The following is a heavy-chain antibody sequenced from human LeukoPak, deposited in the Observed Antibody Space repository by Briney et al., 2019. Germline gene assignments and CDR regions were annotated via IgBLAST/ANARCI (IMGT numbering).Heavy chain of an antibody. CDR2: IYSGGST. Sequence: RGCLRLSRAPSGFTASSNYMSWVRHAPGEGLEWVSVIYSGGSTYSADSVKGRFTISRDNSKNTLYLQMNSLRAEDTAVYYCARTEYYYDSSGYRPFDYWGQGTLVTVSS. J-gene: IGHJ4*02. CDR3: ARTEYYYDSSGYRPFDY. V-gene: IGHV3-53*01. D-gene: IGHD3-22*01. CDR1: GFTASSNY.